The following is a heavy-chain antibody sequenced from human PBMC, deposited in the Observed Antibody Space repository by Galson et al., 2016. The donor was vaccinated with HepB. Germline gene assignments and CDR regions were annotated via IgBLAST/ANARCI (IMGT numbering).Heavy chain of an antibody. J-gene: IGHJ3*02. Sequence: SLRLSCAVSGFTFSDYVMHWVRQAPGKGLEWVAVVSYDGTKKYYVDSVKGRFTISRDNSKKTLYLEMNSLRAEDKAVYYCAKNIQRVIQNIVKNFDAFDIWRQGRMVSFSS. V-gene: IGHV3-30*18. D-gene: IGHD3-16*02. CDR3: AKNIQRVIQNIVKNFDAFDI. CDR1: GFTFSDYV. CDR2: VSYDGTKK.